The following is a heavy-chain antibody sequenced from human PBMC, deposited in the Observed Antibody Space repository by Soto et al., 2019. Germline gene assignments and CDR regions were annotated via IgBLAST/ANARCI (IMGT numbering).Heavy chain of an antibody. D-gene: IGHD3-22*01. Sequence: GSLRLSCAASGFTFSSYAMSWVRQAPGKGLEWVSAISGSGGSTYYADSVKGRFTISRDNSKNTLYLQMNSLRAEDTAVYYCAKSAPTLYYYDSSRFDYWGQGTLVTVSS. V-gene: IGHV3-23*01. CDR1: GFTFSSYA. J-gene: IGHJ4*02. CDR2: ISGSGGST. CDR3: AKSAPTLYYYDSSRFDY.